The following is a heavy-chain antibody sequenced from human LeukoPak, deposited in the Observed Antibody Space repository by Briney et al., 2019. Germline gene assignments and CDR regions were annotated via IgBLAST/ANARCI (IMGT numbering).Heavy chain of an antibody. CDR3: AREAAAGASDY. J-gene: IGHJ4*02. Sequence: GWMNPNSGNTGYAQKFQGRVTITRNTSISTAYMELSSLRSEDTAVYYCAREAAAGASDYWGQGTLVTVSS. V-gene: IGHV1-8*03. CDR2: MNPNSGNT. D-gene: IGHD6-13*01.